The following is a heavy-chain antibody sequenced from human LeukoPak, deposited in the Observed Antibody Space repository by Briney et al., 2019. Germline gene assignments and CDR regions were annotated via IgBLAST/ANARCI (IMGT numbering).Heavy chain of an antibody. D-gene: IGHD6-13*01. CDR3: AKLRSISWYASCDY. Sequence: GGSLRLSCAASGFTFSNYAMSWVRQAPGKGLEWVAAISGGGDSTYYADSVEGRFTLSRDSSKDTVYLQMNSLRAEDTAVYYCAKLRSISWYASCDYWGQGTLVTVSS. CDR2: ISGGGDST. J-gene: IGHJ4*02. CDR1: GFTFSNYA. V-gene: IGHV3-23*01.